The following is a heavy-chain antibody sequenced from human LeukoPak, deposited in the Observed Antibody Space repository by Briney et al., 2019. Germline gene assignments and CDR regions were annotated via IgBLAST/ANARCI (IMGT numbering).Heavy chain of an antibody. CDR2: IIPIFGTA. D-gene: IGHD5-12*01. V-gene: IGHV1-69*13. J-gene: IGHJ6*02. Sequence: ASVKVSCKASGGTFSNYAISWVRQAPGQGLEWMGGIIPIFGTANYAQKFQGRVTITADESTSTAYMELSSLRSEDTAVYYCARGDIVATIRYYYYGMDVWGQGTTVTVSS. CDR1: GGTFSNYA. CDR3: ARGDIVATIRYYYYGMDV.